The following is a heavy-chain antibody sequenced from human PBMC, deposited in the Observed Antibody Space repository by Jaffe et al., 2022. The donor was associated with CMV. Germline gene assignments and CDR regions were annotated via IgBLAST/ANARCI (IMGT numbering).Heavy chain of an antibody. CDR2: ISSSGTAI. CDR1: GFSFSNYE. J-gene: IGHJ4*02. D-gene: IGHD3-16*01. Sequence: EVQLVESGGGLAQPGGSLRLSCAASGFSFSNYEINWVRQAPGKGLEWLSHISSSGTAIYYADSVKGRFTTSRDNAKSLLSLQMKSLRAEDTAIYYCVRGADDDYVMGNSDHYMHYFDFWGQGALVTVAS. CDR3: VRGADDDYVMGNSDHYMHYFDF. V-gene: IGHV3-48*03.